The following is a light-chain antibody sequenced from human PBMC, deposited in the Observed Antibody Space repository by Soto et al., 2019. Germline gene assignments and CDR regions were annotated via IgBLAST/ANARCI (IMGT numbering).Light chain of an antibody. CDR3: QQYNSYSPVT. J-gene: IGKJ4*01. CDR2: DAS. CDR1: QTISKW. Sequence: DIQMTQSPSTLSAAVGDRVTITCRASQTISKWLAWYQQKPGQAPKLLIYDASTLESGVPSRFSGSGSGTDFSLTISSLQPVDFATYYCQQYNSYSPVTFGGGTKVDIK. V-gene: IGKV1-5*01.